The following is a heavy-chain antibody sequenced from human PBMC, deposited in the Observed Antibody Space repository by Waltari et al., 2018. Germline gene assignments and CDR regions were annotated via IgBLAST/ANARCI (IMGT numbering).Heavy chain of an antibody. Sequence: QLQLQESGPGLVKPSETLSLTCTVSGGSISSSSYYWGWIRQPPGKGLEWIGSIYYSGSTYYNPSLKSRVTISVDTSKNQFSLKLSSVTAADTAVYYCARSDYYDSSGYIPGAFDIWGQGTMVTVSS. V-gene: IGHV4-39*07. CDR3: ARSDYYDSSGYIPGAFDI. J-gene: IGHJ3*02. D-gene: IGHD3-22*01. CDR2: IYYSGST. CDR1: GGSISSSSYY.